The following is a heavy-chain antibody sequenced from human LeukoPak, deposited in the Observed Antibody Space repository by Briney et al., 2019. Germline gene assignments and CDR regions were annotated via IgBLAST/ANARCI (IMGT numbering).Heavy chain of an antibody. CDR2: ISSSGSTI. D-gene: IGHD3-10*02. Sequence: GGSLRLSCAASGFTFSSYEMNWVRQAPGKGPEWVSYISSSGSTIYYADSVKGRFTISRDNAKNSLYLRMNCLRAEDTAVYYCAELGITMIGGVWGKGTTVTVSS. J-gene: IGHJ6*04. CDR3: AELGITMIGGV. V-gene: IGHV3-48*03. CDR1: GFTFSSYE.